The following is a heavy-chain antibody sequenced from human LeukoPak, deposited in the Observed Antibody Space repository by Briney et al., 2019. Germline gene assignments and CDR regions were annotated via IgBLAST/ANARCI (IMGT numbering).Heavy chain of an antibody. V-gene: IGHV4-59*11. CDR3: ARGFLEWLPISWFDP. CDR1: GGSISSHY. CDR2: IYNSGNT. D-gene: IGHD3-3*01. J-gene: IGHJ5*02. Sequence: PETLSLTCTVSGGSISSHYWSWIRQSPGEGLEWIGYIYNSGNTNYNPSLKSRVTISGDTSKNQLSLKVNSVTAADTAVYYCARGFLEWLPISWFDPWGQGTLVTVSS.